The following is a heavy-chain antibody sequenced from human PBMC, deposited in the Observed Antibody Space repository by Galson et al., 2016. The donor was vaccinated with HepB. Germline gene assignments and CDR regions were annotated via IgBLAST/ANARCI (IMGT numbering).Heavy chain of an antibody. V-gene: IGHV4-39*07. CDR2: IYYSGST. CDR3: ARRAAAGNFDY. J-gene: IGHJ4*02. CDR1: GGSISSSTYY. D-gene: IGHD6-13*01. Sequence: CTVSGGSISSSTYYWGWIRQPPGKGLEWIGSIYYSGSTYYNPSLKSRVTISVDTSKNQFSLKLSSVTAADTAVYYCARRAAAGNFDYWGQGTLVTVAS.